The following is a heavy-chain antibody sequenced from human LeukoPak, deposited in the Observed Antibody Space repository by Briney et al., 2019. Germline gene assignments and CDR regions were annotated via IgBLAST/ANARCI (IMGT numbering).Heavy chain of an antibody. CDR2: INPNSGGT. V-gene: IGHV1-2*02. D-gene: IGHD6-13*01. CDR3: AIGRGGQQLGDY. Sequence: VASVKVSCKASGYTFTGYYMHWVRQAPGQGLEWMGWINPNSGGTNYAQKFQGRVTMTRDKSISTAYLQWSSLKASDTAMYYCAIGRGGQQLGDYWGQGTLVTVSS. CDR1: GYTFTGYY. J-gene: IGHJ4*02.